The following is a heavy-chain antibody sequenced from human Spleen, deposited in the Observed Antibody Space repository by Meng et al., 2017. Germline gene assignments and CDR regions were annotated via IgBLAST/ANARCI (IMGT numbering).Heavy chain of an antibody. Sequence: QVQLMQSGAEVKKPGASVKVSCKASGYTFTSYDINWVRQVTGQGLECLGGIIPILGIANYAQKLQGRVTITADKSTSTAYMELSSLRSDDSALYYCVKHSSDWSLDSWGQGTLVTVSS. CDR3: VKHSSDWSLDS. V-gene: IGHV1-69*10. CDR2: IIPILGIA. D-gene: IGHD6-19*01. CDR1: GYTFTSYD. J-gene: IGHJ4*02.